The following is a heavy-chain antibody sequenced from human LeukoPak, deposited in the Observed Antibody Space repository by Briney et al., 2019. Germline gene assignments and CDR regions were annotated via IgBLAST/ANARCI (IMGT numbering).Heavy chain of an antibody. J-gene: IGHJ3*02. V-gene: IGHV5-51*01. CDR3: ARRPGDGYSKDAFDI. D-gene: IGHD5-24*01. CDR1: GYRFTSYW. Sequence: GESLNISCKGSGYRFTSYWSGWVGQLPGKGLECMGIFYAGDSNTRYSPFFKWQVTISVDETNITAYLQWSSLKASDTAMYYCARRPGDGYSKDAFDIWGQGTMVTVSS. CDR2: FYAGDSNT.